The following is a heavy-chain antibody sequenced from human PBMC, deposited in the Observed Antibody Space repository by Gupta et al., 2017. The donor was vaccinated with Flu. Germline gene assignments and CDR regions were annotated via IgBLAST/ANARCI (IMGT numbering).Heavy chain of an antibody. CDR1: GFTFSSST. D-gene: IGHD6-13*01. Sequence: EVQLVESGGGLVQPGGSLRLSCAASGFTFSSSTMHWVRQAPGKGLEWVSYISSSGSTIYYEDSVKGRFTISRDNAKNSLYLQMNSLRAEDTAVYYCAKQYGGNWYGGLHWGQGTLVTVSS. CDR3: AKQYGGNWYGGLH. J-gene: IGHJ4*02. CDR2: ISSSGSTI. V-gene: IGHV3-48*01.